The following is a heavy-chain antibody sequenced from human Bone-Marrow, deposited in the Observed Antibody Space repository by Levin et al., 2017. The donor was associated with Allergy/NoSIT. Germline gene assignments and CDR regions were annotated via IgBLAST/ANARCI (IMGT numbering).Heavy chain of an antibody. CDR2: VTTDGKTT. CDR3: VRGTI. D-gene: IGHD1/OR15-1a*01. Sequence: QSGGSLRLSCATSGFTFGRFAMHWVRQAPGKRLESVSAVTTDGKTTYYANSAKGRFTISRDNSKNTLYLQMGSLRAEDTAMYYCVRGTIWGQGTLVTVSS. CDR1: GFTFGRFA. V-gene: IGHV3-64*01. J-gene: IGHJ4*02.